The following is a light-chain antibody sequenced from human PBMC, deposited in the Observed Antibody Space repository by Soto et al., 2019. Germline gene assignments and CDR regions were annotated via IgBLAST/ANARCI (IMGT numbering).Light chain of an antibody. CDR3: QSYDNTLTSSEVV. J-gene: IGLJ2*01. V-gene: IGLV1-40*01. CDR1: SSNIGTGYD. Sequence: QPVLTQPPSVSGAPGQTVTISCTGSSSNIGTGYDVHWYQQLPGTAPKLLIYGNNHRPSGVPDRFSASKSGTSASLAITGLQAEDEADYYCQSYDNTLTSSEVVFGGGTKVTVL. CDR2: GNN.